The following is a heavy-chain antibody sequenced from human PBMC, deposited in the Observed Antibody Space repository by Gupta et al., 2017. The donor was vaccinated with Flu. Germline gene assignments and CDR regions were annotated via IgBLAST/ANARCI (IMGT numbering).Heavy chain of an antibody. J-gene: IGHJ5*02. CDR2: IYTSGST. CDR3: AREKKIAVAGSHLFDP. CDR1: GGSISSGSYY. D-gene: IGHD6-19*01. V-gene: IGHV4-61*02. Sequence: QVQLQESGPGLVKPSQTLSLTCTVSGGSISSGSYYWSWIRQPAGKGLEWIGRIYTSGSTNYNPSLKSRVTISVDTSKNQFSLKLSSVTAADTAVYYCAREKKIAVAGSHLFDPWGQGTLVTVSS.